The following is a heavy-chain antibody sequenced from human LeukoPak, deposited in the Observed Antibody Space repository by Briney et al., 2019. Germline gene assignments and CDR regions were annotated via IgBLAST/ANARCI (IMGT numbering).Heavy chain of an antibody. D-gene: IGHD6-19*01. Sequence: GGSLRLSCAASGFTFDDYAMHWVRQAPGKGLEWVSGISWNSGSIGYADSVKGQFTISRDNAKNSLYLQMNSLRAEDTALYYCAKDLSSGWYGDAFDIWGQGTMVTVSS. CDR1: GFTFDDYA. CDR2: ISWNSGSI. CDR3: AKDLSSGWYGDAFDI. J-gene: IGHJ3*02. V-gene: IGHV3-9*01.